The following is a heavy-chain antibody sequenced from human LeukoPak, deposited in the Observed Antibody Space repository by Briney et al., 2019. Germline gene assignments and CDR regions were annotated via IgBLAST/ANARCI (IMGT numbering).Heavy chain of an antibody. Sequence: SETLSLTCAVYGGSFSGYYWSWIRQPPGKGLEWIGEINHSGSTNYNPSLKSRVTISVDTSKNQFSLKLSSATAADTAVYYCASWTLDYWGQGTLVTVSS. D-gene: IGHD3/OR15-3a*01. CDR3: ASWTLDY. J-gene: IGHJ4*02. CDR2: INHSGST. V-gene: IGHV4-34*01. CDR1: GGSFSGYY.